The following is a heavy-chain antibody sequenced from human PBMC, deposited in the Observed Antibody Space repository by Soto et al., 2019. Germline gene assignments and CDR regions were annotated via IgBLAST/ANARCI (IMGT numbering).Heavy chain of an antibody. CDR1: GFTFSNAW. CDR2: IKSKTDGGTT. D-gene: IGHD5-12*01. J-gene: IGHJ4*02. Sequence: EVQLVESGGGLVKPGGSLRLSCAASGFTFSNAWMNWVRQAPGKGLEWVGRIKSKTDGGTTDYAAPVKGRFTISRDDSKNTLYLQMNSLKTEDTAVYYCITEFSDGYGVYFDYWGQGTLVTVSS. CDR3: ITEFSDGYGVYFDY. V-gene: IGHV3-15*07.